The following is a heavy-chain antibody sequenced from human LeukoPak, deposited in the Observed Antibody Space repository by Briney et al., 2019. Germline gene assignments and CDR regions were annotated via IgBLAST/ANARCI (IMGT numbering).Heavy chain of an antibody. CDR3: AKLGGNVAF. V-gene: IGHV3-23*01. CDR2: INGGGGST. D-gene: IGHD4-23*01. CDR1: GFTFSSYA. J-gene: IGHJ4*02. Sequence: GGSLRLSCAASGFTFSSYAMSWVRQAPGKGLVWVSSINGGGGSTYYADSVKGRFTISRDNSNNTLYLQMNSLRAEDTAGYYCAKLGGNVAFWGQGTLVTVSS.